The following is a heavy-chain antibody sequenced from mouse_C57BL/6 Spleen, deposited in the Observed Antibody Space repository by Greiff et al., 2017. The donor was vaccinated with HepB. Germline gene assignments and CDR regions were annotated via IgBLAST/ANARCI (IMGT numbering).Heavy chain of an antibody. V-gene: IGHV1-39*01. CDR1: GYSFTDYN. CDR2: INPNYGTT. Sequence: EVQLQESGPELVKPGASVKISCKASGYSFTDYNMNWVKQSNGKSLEWIGVINPNYGTTSYNQKFKGKATLTVDQSSSTAYMQLNSLTSEDSAVYYCARARGIYDGYYPAWFAYWGQGTLVTVSA. J-gene: IGHJ3*01. CDR3: ARARGIYDGYYPAWFAY. D-gene: IGHD2-3*01.